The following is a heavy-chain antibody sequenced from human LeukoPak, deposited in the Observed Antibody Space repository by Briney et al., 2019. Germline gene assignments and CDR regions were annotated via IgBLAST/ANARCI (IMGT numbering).Heavy chain of an antibody. J-gene: IGHJ4*02. D-gene: IGHD3-3*01. CDR1: GGSISSSSYY. CDR2: IYYSGST. CDR3: ARAQRRFRRGAYYFDY. Sequence: SETLSLTCTVSGGSISSSSYYWGWIRQPPGKGLEWIGSIYYSGSTYYNPSLKSRVTISVDTSKNQFSLKLSSVTAADTAVYYCARAQRRFRRGAYYFDYWGQGTLVTVSS. V-gene: IGHV4-39*07.